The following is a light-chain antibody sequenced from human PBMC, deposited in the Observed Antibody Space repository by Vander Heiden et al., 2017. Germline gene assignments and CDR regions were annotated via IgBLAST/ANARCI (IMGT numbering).Light chain of an antibody. CDR2: VKSDGSH. J-gene: IGLJ3*02. Sequence: QLVVTQSPSASASLGASVKLTCTLSSGHNNDAIAWHQQLPEKGPRFLMKVKSDGSHTKGDGIPDRFSGSSSGAERYLTSSSLQSDDEADYFCQTWGSGIWVFGGGTRLTVL. V-gene: IGLV4-69*01. CDR3: QTWGSGIWV. CDR1: SGHNNDA.